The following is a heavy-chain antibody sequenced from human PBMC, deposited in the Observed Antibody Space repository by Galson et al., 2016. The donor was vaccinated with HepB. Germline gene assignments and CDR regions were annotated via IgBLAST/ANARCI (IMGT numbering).Heavy chain of an antibody. J-gene: IGHJ4*01. Sequence: AEPVSRKASGCSLPSHAIMWVGHAARQGLEYMGWVHTQTGSSTFAQGFTGRFVLSLDTSVNTASLHMTPLTADDTAVYFCARNRIDYDLELFDFWGHGTLVTVSS. D-gene: IGHD4-17*01. CDR1: GCSLPSHA. CDR3: ARNRIDYDLELFDF. CDR2: VHTQTGSS. V-gene: IGHV7-4-1*02.